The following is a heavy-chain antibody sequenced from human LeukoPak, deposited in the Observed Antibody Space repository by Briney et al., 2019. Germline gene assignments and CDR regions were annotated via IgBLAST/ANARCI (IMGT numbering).Heavy chain of an antibody. V-gene: IGHV5-51*01. D-gene: IGHD3-22*01. J-gene: IGHJ4*02. CDR2: IYPGDSDT. CDR3: ASLFYYDSSGYYSGFDY. Sequence: GESLKISCKGSGHSFTTYWIGWVRQMPGKGLEWMGIIYPGDSDTRYSPSFQGQVTISADKSISTAYLQWSSLKASDTAMYYCASLFYYDSSGYYSGFDYWGQGTLVTVSS. CDR1: GHSFTTYW.